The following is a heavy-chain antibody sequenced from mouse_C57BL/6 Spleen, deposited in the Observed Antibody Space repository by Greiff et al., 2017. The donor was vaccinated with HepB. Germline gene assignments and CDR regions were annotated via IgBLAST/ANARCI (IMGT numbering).Heavy chain of an antibody. D-gene: IGHD1-1*01. V-gene: IGHV2-6-1*01. CDR2: IWSDGST. J-gene: IGHJ4*01. CDR1: GFSFTSYG. CDR3: ARHEVYYDGSSRGYAMDY. Sequence: QVQLKQSGPGLVAPSQSLSITCTVSGFSFTSYGVHWVRQPPGKGLEWLVVIWSDGSTTYNSALKSRLSISKDNSKSQVFLKMNSLQTEDTAMYYCARHEVYYDGSSRGYAMDYWGQGTSVTVSS.